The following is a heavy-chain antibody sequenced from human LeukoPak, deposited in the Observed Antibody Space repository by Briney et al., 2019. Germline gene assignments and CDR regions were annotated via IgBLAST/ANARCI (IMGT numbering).Heavy chain of an antibody. D-gene: IGHD1-26*01. CDR3: ARYSGSYEVNYYYYYGMDV. V-gene: IGHV3-7*03. Sequence: GGSLRLSCAASGFTFSNYWMSWVRQAPGKGLEWVANIKQDGSEKYYMDSVKGRFTISRDNAKNSLYLQMNSLRAEDTAVYYCARYSGSYEVNYYYYYGMDVWGQGTTVTVSS. CDR1: GFTFSNYW. J-gene: IGHJ6*02. CDR2: IKQDGSEK.